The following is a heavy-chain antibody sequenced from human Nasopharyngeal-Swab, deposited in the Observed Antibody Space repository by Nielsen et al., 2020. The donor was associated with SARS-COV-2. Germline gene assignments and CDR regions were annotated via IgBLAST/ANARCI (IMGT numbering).Heavy chain of an antibody. CDR3: ARRRGYSAYDYGMDV. Sequence: ASVKVSCKASAYTFTSYEINWVRQATGQGLEWMGWMNPNSDNTGYAQKFQGRVTITMNTSISTAYMELSSLRFEDTAVYYCARRRGYSAYDYGMDVWGQGTTVTVSS. CDR2: MNPNSDNT. J-gene: IGHJ6*02. CDR1: AYTFTSYE. D-gene: IGHD5-12*01. V-gene: IGHV1-8*03.